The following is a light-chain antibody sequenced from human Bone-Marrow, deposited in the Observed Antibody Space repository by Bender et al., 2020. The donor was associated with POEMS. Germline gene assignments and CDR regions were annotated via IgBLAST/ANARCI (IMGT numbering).Light chain of an antibody. Sequence: QSALTQPRSVSGSPGQSVTISCTGSSSDVGSYKYVFWYQQHPGKAPKLLIYDVSKRPSGVPDRFSGSKSGNTASLTISGLQAEDETEYYCSSYTSSKTYVFVSGTKVTVL. J-gene: IGLJ1*01. V-gene: IGLV2-11*01. CDR3: SSYTSSKTYV. CDR2: DVS. CDR1: SSDVGSYKY.